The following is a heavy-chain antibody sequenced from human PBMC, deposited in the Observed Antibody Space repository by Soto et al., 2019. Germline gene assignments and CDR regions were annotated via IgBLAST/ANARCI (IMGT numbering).Heavy chain of an antibody. CDR2: IYHTGST. CDR3: ALRPMVGGAM. CDR1: GGSISNSNW. Sequence: QVQLQESGPGLVKPSGTLSLTCGDFGGSISNSNWWTWVRQPPGQGLERIGEIYHTGSTNYNSSLMSRVTLSLDKPNNQVSLMLSSVSGAETAGYYCALRPMVGGAMWAQVTLVTVSS. D-gene: IGHD2-21*01. V-gene: IGHV4-4*02. J-gene: IGHJ4*02.